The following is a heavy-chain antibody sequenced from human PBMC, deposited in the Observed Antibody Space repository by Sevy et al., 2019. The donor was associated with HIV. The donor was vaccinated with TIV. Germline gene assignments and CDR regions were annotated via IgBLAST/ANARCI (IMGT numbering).Heavy chain of an antibody. J-gene: IGHJ4*02. CDR2: FEPEDAET. CDR1: GYTLSQLS. Sequence: ASLKVSCKVSGYTLSQLSLHWVRQAPGKGLEWMGSFEPEDAETIYAQKFQGRVTMTEDRSTDTAYMELSSLRSEVTAVYFCATTKDYYDSSGSPFDYWGQGTLVTVSS. D-gene: IGHD3-22*01. CDR3: ATTKDYYDSSGSPFDY. V-gene: IGHV1-24*01.